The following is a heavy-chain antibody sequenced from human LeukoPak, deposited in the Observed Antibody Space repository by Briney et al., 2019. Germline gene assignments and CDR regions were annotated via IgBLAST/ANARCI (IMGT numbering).Heavy chain of an antibody. CDR2: IYYSGST. J-gene: IGHJ4*02. CDR1: GGSISSGGYY. CDR3: ARNSSGYYIDY. V-gene: IGHV4-31*03. D-gene: IGHD3-22*01. Sequence: PSETLSLTCTVSGGSISSGGYYWSWIRQYPGKGLEWIGYIYYSGSTYYNPSLKRRVTISVETSKNQFSLKLRSVTAADTAVYYCARNSSGYYIDYWGQGTLVTVSS.